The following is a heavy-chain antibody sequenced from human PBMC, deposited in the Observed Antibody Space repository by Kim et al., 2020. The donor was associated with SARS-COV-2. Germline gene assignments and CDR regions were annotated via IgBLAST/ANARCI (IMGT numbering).Heavy chain of an antibody. CDR3: ASSRRATYYDILTGYPLGYYYYGMDV. J-gene: IGHJ6*02. D-gene: IGHD3-9*01. V-gene: IGHV3-48*03. CDR2: ISSSGSTI. CDR1: GFTFSSYE. Sequence: GGSLRLSCAASGFTFSSYEMNWVRQAPGKGLEWVSYISSSGSTIYYADSVKGRFTISRDNAKNSLYLQMNSLRAEDTAVYYCASSRRATYYDILTGYPLGYYYYGMDVWGQGTTVTVSS.